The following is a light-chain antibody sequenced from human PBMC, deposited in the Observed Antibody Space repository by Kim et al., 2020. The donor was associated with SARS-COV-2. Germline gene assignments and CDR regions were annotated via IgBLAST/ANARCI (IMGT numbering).Light chain of an antibody. CDR2: EVS. Sequence: HSALTQPASVSGSPGQSITISCTGTSSDVGSYNLVSWYQQHPGKAPKLMIYEVSKRPSGVSNRFSGSKSGNTASLTISGLQAEDEADYYCCSCAGSSTYVVFGGGTQLTVL. CDR3: CSCAGSSTYVV. V-gene: IGLV2-23*02. CDR1: SSDVGSYNL. J-gene: IGLJ2*01.